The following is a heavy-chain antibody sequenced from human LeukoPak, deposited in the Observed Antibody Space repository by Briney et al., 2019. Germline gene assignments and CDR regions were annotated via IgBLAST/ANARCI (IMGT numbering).Heavy chain of an antibody. J-gene: IGHJ6*02. CDR3: AKLGEGYYDILTGYYWDYYYYGMDV. D-gene: IGHD3-9*01. Sequence: SGGSLRLSCAASGFTFSSYAMSWVRQAPGKGLEWVSAISGSGGSTYYADSVKGRFIISRDNSKNTLYLQMNSLRAEDTAVYYCAKLGEGYYDILTGYYWDYYYYGMDVWGQGTTVTVSS. V-gene: IGHV3-23*01. CDR1: GFTFSSYA. CDR2: ISGSGGST.